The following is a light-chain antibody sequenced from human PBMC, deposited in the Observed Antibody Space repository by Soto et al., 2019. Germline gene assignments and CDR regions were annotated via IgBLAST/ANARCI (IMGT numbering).Light chain of an antibody. CDR3: CSYAGSSTLSYV. CDR1: SSDVGSYNL. CDR2: EGS. J-gene: IGLJ1*01. V-gene: IGLV2-23*03. Sequence: QSALTQPASVSGSPGQSITISCTGTSSDVGSYNLVSWYQQHPGKAPKLMIYEGSKRPSGVSNRFSGSKSGNTASLTISGLQAEDEADYYCCSYAGSSTLSYVFGTGTKLT.